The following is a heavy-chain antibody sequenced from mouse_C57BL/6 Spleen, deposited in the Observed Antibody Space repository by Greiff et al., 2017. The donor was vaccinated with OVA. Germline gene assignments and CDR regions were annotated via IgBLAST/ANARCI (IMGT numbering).Heavy chain of an antibody. Sequence: QVQLQQSGAELARPGASVKLSCKASGYTFTSYGISWVKQRTGQGLEWIGEIYPRSGNTYYNEKFKGKATLTADKSSSTAYMELRSLTSEDSAVYFCARYNDALGSLYAMDYWGQGTSVTVSS. D-gene: IGHD2-3*01. J-gene: IGHJ4*01. CDR2: IYPRSGNT. CDR3: ARYNDALGSLYAMDY. V-gene: IGHV1-81*01. CDR1: GYTFTSYG.